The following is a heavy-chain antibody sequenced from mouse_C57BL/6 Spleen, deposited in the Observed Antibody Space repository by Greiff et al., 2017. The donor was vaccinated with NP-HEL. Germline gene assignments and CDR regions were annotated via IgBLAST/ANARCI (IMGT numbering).Heavy chain of an antibody. CDR2: ISSGGSYT. J-gene: IGHJ4*01. V-gene: IGHV5-6*01. Sequence: EVKLVESGGDLVKPGGSLKLSCAASGFTFSSYGMSWVRQTPDKRLEWVATISSGGSYTYYPDSVKGRFTISRDNAKNTLYLQMSSLKSEDTAMYYCARPRPPYGNYDAMDYWGQGTSVTVSS. CDR1: GFTFSSYG. D-gene: IGHD2-1*01. CDR3: ARPRPPYGNYDAMDY.